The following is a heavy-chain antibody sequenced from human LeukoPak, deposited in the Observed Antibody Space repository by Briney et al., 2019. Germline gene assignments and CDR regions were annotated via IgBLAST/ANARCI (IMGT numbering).Heavy chain of an antibody. CDR1: GFTFSDYY. D-gene: IGHD1-26*01. V-gene: IGHV3-11*05. CDR3: ARGGHGAADQ. Sequence: GGSLRLSCAASGFTFSDYYMSWSRQAPGKGLEWLSYISPSTTHTSYADSVKGRFTISRDNAKNLLFLQMNSLRAEDTAVYYCARGGHGAADQWGQGALVTVSS. CDR2: ISPSTTHT. J-gene: IGHJ5*02.